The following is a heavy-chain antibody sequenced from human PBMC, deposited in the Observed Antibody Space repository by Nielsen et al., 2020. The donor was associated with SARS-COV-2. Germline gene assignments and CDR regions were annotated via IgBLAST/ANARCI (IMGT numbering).Heavy chain of an antibody. J-gene: IGHJ4*02. Sequence: GGSLRLSCAASGFTFSSYAMHWVRQAPGKGLEWVAVISYDGSNKYYADSVKGRFTISRDNSKNTLYLQMNSLRAEDTAVYHCARDSYGGNGYFDYWGQGTLVTVSS. CDR1: GFTFSSYA. V-gene: IGHV3-30-3*01. CDR2: ISYDGSNK. CDR3: ARDSYGGNGYFDY. D-gene: IGHD4-23*01.